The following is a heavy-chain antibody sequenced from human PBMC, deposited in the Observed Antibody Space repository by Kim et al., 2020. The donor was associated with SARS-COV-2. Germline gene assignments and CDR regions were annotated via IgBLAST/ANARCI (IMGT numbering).Heavy chain of an antibody. D-gene: IGHD3-3*01. V-gene: IGHV4-39*01. CDR3: ARQVINYDFWSGYYQGPIGV. CDR1: GGSISSSSYY. J-gene: IGHJ6*02. CDR2: IYYSGST. Sequence: SETLSLTCTVSGGSISSSSYYWGWIRQPPGKGLEWIGSIYYSGSTYYNPTLKSRVTISVDTSQNQFSLKLSSVTAADTAVYYCARQVINYDFWSGYYQGPIGVWGQGTTVTVSS.